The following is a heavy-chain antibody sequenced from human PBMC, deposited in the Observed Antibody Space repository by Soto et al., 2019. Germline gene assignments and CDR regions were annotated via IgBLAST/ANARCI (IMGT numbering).Heavy chain of an antibody. CDR2: IYYSGYT. D-gene: IGHD3-10*01. Sequence: QVQLQESGPGLVKPSETLSLTCTASGGSVSSGSNYWSWIRQPPGKGLEWIGHIYYSGYTNYNPSLTSRATISVDTSKNQFSLNLSSVTAADTAVYYCARGGDAYNYYFDYWGPGTLVTVSS. CDR1: GGSVSSGSNY. V-gene: IGHV4-61*01. CDR3: ARGGDAYNYYFDY. J-gene: IGHJ4*02.